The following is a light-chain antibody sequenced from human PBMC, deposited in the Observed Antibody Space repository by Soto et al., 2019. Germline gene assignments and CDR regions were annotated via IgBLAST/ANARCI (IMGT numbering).Light chain of an antibody. CDR1: ESISSW. CDR3: QQYKSYPWT. CDR2: DAS. V-gene: IGKV1-5*01. Sequence: DIHMTHSTSTLSASVGDRVTITCRASESISSWLAWYQQKPGKAPKLLIYDASSLESGVPSRFSGSGSGTEFSLTISSLQPDDFASYYCQQYKSYPWTFGQGTKVDIK. J-gene: IGKJ1*01.